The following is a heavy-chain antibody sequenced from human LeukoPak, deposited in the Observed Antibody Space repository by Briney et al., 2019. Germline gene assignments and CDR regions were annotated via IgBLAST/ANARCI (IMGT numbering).Heavy chain of an antibody. Sequence: GGSLRLSCAASGFTFSDYYMSWIRQAPGKGLEWISYISTSGSARYSADSVKGRFTISRDNAKNSLYLQMNSLRGDDTAVYFCAKPTRGSGSFLIDYWGQGTLVTVSS. CDR3: AKPTRGSGSFLIDY. CDR2: ISTSGSAR. CDR1: GFTFSDYY. D-gene: IGHD1-26*01. J-gene: IGHJ4*02. V-gene: IGHV3-11*04.